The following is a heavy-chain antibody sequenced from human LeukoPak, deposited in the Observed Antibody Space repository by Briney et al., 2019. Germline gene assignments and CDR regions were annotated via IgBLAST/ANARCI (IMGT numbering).Heavy chain of an antibody. CDR1: GFTFSSYA. V-gene: IGHV3-23*01. Sequence: GGSLRLSCAASGFTFSSYAMSWVRQAPGKGLEWVSAISGSGGSTYYADSVKGRFTISRDNSKNTLYLHMNSLRAEDTAVYYCARDPPVGYSSGWYGSDGYWGQGTLVTVSS. D-gene: IGHD6-19*01. CDR3: ARDPPVGYSSGWYGSDGY. J-gene: IGHJ4*02. CDR2: ISGSGGST.